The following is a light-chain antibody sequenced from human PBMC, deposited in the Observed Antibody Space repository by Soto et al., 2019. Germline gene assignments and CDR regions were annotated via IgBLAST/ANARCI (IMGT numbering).Light chain of an antibody. CDR2: AAS. CDR3: QQTYRTPLT. V-gene: IGKV1-39*01. Sequence: DIQMTQSPSSLSASVGDRVTVTCRASQSIRGYLNWYQQKPGEAPKLLIYAASSLHSGVPSRFSGSGSGTDFTLTIISLHPEDFATYSCQQTYRTPLTFGGGTKVEIK. J-gene: IGKJ4*01. CDR1: QSIRGY.